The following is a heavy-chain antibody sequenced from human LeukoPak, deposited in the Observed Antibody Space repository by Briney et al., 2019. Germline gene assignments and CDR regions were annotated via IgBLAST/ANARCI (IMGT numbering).Heavy chain of an antibody. CDR1: GGSFSGYY. J-gene: IGHJ4*02. V-gene: IGHV4-34*01. CDR2: INHSGST. CDR3: ARGKVEFSGGSCYFAY. D-gene: IGHD2-15*01. Sequence: SETLSLTCAVYGGSFSGYYWSWIRQPSGKGLEGIGEINHSGSTNYNPSLKSRVTISVDTCKNQFSLKLSSVTAADTAVYYCARGKVEFSGGSCYFAYWGQGTLVTVSS.